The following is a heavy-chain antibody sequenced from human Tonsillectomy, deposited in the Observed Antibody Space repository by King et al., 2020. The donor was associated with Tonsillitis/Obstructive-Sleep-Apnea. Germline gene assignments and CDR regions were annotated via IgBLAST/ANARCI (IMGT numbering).Heavy chain of an antibody. Sequence: TLQESCPTLVKPPQTLTLTCTFSGFSLSTSGVGVGWIRQPPGKALEWLALIYWDDDKRYSPSLKSRLTITKDTSKNQVVLTMTNMDPVDTATYYCAHSPEYDFWSGFPKDWFDPWGQGTLVTVSS. CDR1: GFSLSTSGVG. CDR2: IYWDDDK. D-gene: IGHD3-3*01. J-gene: IGHJ5*02. CDR3: AHSPEYDFWSGFPKDWFDP. V-gene: IGHV2-5*02.